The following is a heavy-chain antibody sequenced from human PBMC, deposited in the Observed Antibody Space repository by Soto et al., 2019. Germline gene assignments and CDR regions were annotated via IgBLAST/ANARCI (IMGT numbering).Heavy chain of an antibody. CDR3: ARRPEGRYFDY. Sequence: LRLSCTASGFTFSSYVMCWVRQAPGKGLEWVSSISGSGTDSSYADSVKGRLTISRDNSKNMLYLQMNNLRAEDTAVYHCARRPEGRYFDYWGQGTLVTVSS. J-gene: IGHJ4*02. D-gene: IGHD3-10*01. CDR1: GFTFSSYV. CDR2: ISGSGTDS. V-gene: IGHV3-23*01.